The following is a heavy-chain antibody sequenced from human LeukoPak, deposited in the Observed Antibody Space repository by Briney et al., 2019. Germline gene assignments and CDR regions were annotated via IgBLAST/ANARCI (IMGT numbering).Heavy chain of an antibody. CDR2: IKQDGREK. CDR3: ARDRRNYDISGYALDY. V-gene: IGHV3-7*01. J-gene: IGHJ4*02. D-gene: IGHD3-22*01. Sequence: PGGFLRLSCAACGFTFSRYWMSWVRQAPGKGLEWVAKIKQDGREKYYVDSVKGRFTISRDNAKNSLYLQMNSLRAEDTAVYYCARDRRNYDISGYALDYWGQGTLVTVSS. CDR1: GFTFSRYW.